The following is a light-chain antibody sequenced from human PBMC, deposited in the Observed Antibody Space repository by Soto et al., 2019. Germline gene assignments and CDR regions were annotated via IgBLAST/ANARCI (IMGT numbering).Light chain of an antibody. CDR3: QQYSDWPSIT. Sequence: EIVMTQSPETLSVSAGERATLSCRATQSISSYLAWYQLKPGQAPRLLIYGVSTRATGIPARFSGSGSGTECTLTIIIMQSEHVAVNYCQQYSDWPSITFGQGTRLEIK. CDR1: QSISSY. J-gene: IGKJ5*01. V-gene: IGKV3-15*01. CDR2: GVS.